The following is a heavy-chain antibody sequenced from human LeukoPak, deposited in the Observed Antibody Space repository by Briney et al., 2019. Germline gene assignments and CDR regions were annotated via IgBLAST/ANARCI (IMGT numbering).Heavy chain of an antibody. CDR1: GFTFSDYY. Sequence: GGSLRLSCAASGFTFSDYYMSWIRQPPGKGLEWVANIKQDGSLKFYVDSVKGRFTASIDSVKNSLYLQMTSLRVEDTAVYYCVSTSGPWGQGTLVTVSS. CDR2: IKQDGSLK. CDR3: VSTSGP. J-gene: IGHJ5*02. V-gene: IGHV3-7*01.